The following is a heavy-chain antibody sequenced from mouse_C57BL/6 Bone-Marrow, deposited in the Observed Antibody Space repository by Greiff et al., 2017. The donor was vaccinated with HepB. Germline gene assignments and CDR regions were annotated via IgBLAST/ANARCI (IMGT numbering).Heavy chain of an antibody. CDR2: IHPSDSDT. J-gene: IGHJ3*01. D-gene: IGHD2-4*01. CDR1: GYTFTSYW. Sequence: QVHVKQPGAELVKPGASVKVSCKASGYTFTSYWMHWVKQRPGQGLEWIGRIHPSDSDTNYNQKFKGKATLTVDKSSSTAYMQLSSLTSEDSAVYYGAIFFYYDYDGGFAYWGQGTLVTVSA. V-gene: IGHV1-74*01. CDR3: AIFFYYDYDGGFAY.